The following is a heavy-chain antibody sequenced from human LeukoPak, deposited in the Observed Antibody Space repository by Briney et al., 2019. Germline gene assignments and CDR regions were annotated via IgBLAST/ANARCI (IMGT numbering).Heavy chain of an antibody. D-gene: IGHD1-26*01. V-gene: IGHV1-69-2*01. Sequence: GATVKISFKTSGFTFTNYWIHWVQQAPGKGLQWMGRVDPGDGETLYGEGLQDRVTITADTSSDTAYMELRSLKSEDTAVYYCAKVGDDQKIRSFDHWGQGTLATVSS. CDR1: GFTFTNYW. CDR3: AKVGDDQKIRSFDH. J-gene: IGHJ4*02. CDR2: VDPGDGET.